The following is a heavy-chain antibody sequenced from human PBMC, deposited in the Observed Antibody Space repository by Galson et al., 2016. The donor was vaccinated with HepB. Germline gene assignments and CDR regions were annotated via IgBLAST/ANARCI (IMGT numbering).Heavy chain of an antibody. CDR3: ARGHRYSYVES. CDR2: ISPKSGDT. CDR1: GYSFTSYY. Sequence: SVKVSCKASGYSFTSYYMHWIRQAPGQGLEWMGWISPKSGDTKYVQKFQGRVTMTTDTSISTAYMEVRRLRSDDTADYYCARGHRYSYVESWGQGTLVAVSS. J-gene: IGHJ4*02. D-gene: IGHD5-18*01. V-gene: IGHV1-2*02.